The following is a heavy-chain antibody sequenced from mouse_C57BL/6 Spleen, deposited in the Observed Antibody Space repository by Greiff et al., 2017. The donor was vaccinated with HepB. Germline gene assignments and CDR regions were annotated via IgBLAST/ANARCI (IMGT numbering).Heavy chain of an antibody. CDR3: ASGGYDYDGGYWYFDV. V-gene: IGHV1-39*01. D-gene: IGHD2-4*01. CDR1: GYSFTDYN. CDR2: INTNNGTT. J-gene: IGHJ1*03. Sequence: VQLKESGPELVKPGASVKISCKASGYSFTDYNMNWVQQSNGKSLEWIGVINTNNGTTGYNQKFKGKATLTVDPSSSTAYMQLNSLTSEDAAVYYCASGGYDYDGGYWYFDVWGTGAPVTVSS.